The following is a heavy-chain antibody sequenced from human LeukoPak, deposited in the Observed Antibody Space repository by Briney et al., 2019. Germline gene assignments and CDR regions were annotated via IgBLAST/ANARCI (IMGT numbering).Heavy chain of an antibody. CDR3: AKDPRGDYYGSGSYFDQ. J-gene: IGHJ4*02. CDR1: GFTFSNYG. D-gene: IGHD3-10*01. CDR2: IRYDGGNK. V-gene: IGHV3-30*02. Sequence: GGSLRLSCATSGFTFSNYGMHWVRQAPGKGLEWVAFIRYDGGNKYYADSVKGRFTISRANSENTLYLQMTSPRAEDTAGYSCAKDPRGDYYGSGSYFDQWGQGTLVTVSS.